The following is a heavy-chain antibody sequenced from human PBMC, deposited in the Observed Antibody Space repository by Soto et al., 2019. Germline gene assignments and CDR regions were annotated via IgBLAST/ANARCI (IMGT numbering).Heavy chain of an antibody. J-gene: IGHJ5*02. D-gene: IGHD2-2*02. CDR1: GGSFSRYY. V-gene: IGHV4-34*01. CDR2: INHSGST. Sequence: SETLSLTCAVDGGSFSRYYWSWIRQPPGKGLEWIGEINHSGSTNYNPSLKSRVTISVDTSKNQFSLKLSSVTAADTAVYYCARGHCSSTSCYTNCLDPWGQGTLVIVSS. CDR3: ARGHCSSTSCYTNCLDP.